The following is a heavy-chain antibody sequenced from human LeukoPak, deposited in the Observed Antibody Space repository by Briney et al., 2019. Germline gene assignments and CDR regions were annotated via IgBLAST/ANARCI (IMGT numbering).Heavy chain of an antibody. V-gene: IGHV1-2*02. CDR1: GYTFTGYY. D-gene: IGHD1-26*01. J-gene: IGHJ3*02. CDR3: ARDGLSGSYPDAFDI. CDR2: TNPNSGGT. Sequence: ASVKVSCKASGYTFTGYYMHWVRQAPGQGLEWMGWTNPNSGGTNYAQKFQGRVTMTRDTSISTAYMELSRLRSDDTAVYYCARDGLSGSYPDAFDIWGQGTMVTVSS.